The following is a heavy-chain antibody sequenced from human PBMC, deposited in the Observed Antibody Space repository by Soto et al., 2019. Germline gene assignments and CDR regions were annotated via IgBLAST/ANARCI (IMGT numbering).Heavy chain of an antibody. CDR2: IKQDGSEK. CDR3: ASPRVYTAMVPDAFDI. V-gene: IGHV3-7*05. CDR1: GFTFSSYW. J-gene: IGHJ3*02. D-gene: IGHD5-18*01. Sequence: WGSLRLSCAASGFTFSSYWMSWVRQAPGKGLEWVANIKQDGSEKYYVDSVKGRFTISRDNAKNSLYLQMNSLRAEDTAVYYCASPRVYTAMVPDAFDIWGQGTMVTVSS.